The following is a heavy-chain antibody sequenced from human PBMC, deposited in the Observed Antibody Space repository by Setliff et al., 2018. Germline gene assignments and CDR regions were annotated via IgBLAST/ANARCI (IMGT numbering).Heavy chain of an antibody. CDR1: GGSFSGYY. J-gene: IGHJ4*02. V-gene: IGHV4-34*01. Sequence: SETLSLTCAVYGGSFSGYYWSWIRQPPGKGLEWIGEINHSGSTNYNPSLKSRVTISVDTSKNQFSLKLSSVTAADTAVYYCARGRSNFWGHYFDYWGQGTLVTVSS. CDR3: ARGRSNFWGHYFDY. D-gene: IGHD3-3*01. CDR2: INHSGST.